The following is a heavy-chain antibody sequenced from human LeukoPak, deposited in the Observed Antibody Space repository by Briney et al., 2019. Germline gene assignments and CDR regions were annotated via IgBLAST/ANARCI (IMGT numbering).Heavy chain of an antibody. CDR1: GGSIYTGDYY. D-gene: IGHD5/OR15-5a*01. Sequence: PSETLSLTCTVSGGSIYTGDYYWAWIRQPPGEALEWIGSLSYSGNMYYSPSLKSRVTMSVDTSKNQFSLNLSSLTATDTAVYYCARENIVSTRNFDFWGRGAQVTVSS. CDR3: ARENIVSTRNFDF. V-gene: IGHV4-39*07. CDR2: LSYSGNM. J-gene: IGHJ4*02.